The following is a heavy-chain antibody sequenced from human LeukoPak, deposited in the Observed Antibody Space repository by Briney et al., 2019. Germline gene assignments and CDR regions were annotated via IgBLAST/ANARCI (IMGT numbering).Heavy chain of an antibody. CDR3: ASKSTDHGELRFDY. D-gene: IGHD4-17*01. V-gene: IGHV4-59*01. J-gene: IGHJ4*02. CDR2: IYYSGST. Sequence: SETLSLTCTVSGGSISSYYWSWIRQPPGKGLEWIGYIYYSGSTNYNPSLKSRVTISVDTSKNQFSLKLSSVTAADTAVYYCASKSTDHGELRFDYWGQGTLVTVSS. CDR1: GGSISSYY.